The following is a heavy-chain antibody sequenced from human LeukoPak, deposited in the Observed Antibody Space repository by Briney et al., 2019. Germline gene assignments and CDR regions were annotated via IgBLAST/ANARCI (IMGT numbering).Heavy chain of an antibody. J-gene: IGHJ4*02. CDR1: GFTFSSYA. CDR2: ISGSGGST. CDR3: AKGGIYYDFCIDS. V-gene: IGHV3-23*01. Sequence: GSLRLSCAASGFTFSSYAMSWVRQAPGKGLEWVSAISGSGGSTYYADSVKGLFTISRDNSRNTLYLQMNSLRAEDTAVYYCAKGGIYYDFCIDSWGQGALVTVSS. D-gene: IGHD3-22*01.